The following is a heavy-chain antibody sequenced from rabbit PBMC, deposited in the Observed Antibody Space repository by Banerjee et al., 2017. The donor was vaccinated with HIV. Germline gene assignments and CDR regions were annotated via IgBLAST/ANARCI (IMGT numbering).Heavy chain of an antibody. D-gene: IGHD2-1*01. CDR1: GFDLSAYW. CDR3: ARAGYDDYGLDL. CDR2: INTSSGNT. J-gene: IGHJ4*01. V-gene: IGHV1S45*01. Sequence: QEQLVESGGDLVQPEGSLTLTCKASGFDLSAYWMCWVRQAPGKGLEWIACINTSSGNTVYATWAKGRFTISKTSSTTVTLQMTSLTAADTATYFCARAGYDDYGLDLWGPGTLVTVS.